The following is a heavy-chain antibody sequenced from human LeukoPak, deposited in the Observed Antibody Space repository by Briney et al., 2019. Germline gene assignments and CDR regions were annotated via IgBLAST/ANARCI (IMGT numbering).Heavy chain of an antibody. CDR1: GGSFGGYY. J-gene: IGHJ6*03. V-gene: IGHV4-34*01. CDR2: INHSGST. CDR3: ARGSGSSWPNYYYYYYMDV. D-gene: IGHD6-13*01. Sequence: SETLSLTCAVYGGSFGGYYWSWIRQPPGKGLEWIGEINHSGSTNYNPSLKSRVTISVDTSKNQFSLKLSSVTAADTAVYYCARGSGSSWPNYYYYYYMDVWGKGTTVTVSS.